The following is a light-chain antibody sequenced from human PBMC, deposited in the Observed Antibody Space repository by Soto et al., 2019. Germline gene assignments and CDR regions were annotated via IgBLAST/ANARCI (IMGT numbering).Light chain of an antibody. CDR2: SNN. Sequence: QPVLTQPPSASGIPGQRVSISCSGGSSNIGSTAVDWYQQLPGTAPRLVIYSNNERPSGVPDRFSGSKSGTSASLAISGLQSEDEADYFCATWDYILSGVVFGGGTKLTVL. CDR1: SSNIGSTA. J-gene: IGLJ2*01. CDR3: ATWDYILSGVV. V-gene: IGLV1-44*01.